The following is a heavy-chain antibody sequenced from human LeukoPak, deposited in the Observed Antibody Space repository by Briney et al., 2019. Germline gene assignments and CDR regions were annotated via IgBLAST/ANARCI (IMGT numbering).Heavy chain of an antibody. CDR3: ARDGYSYGPGYYYYMDV. Sequence: ASVKVSCKASGYTFTGYYMHGVRQAPGQGLEWMGWINPNSGGTNYAQKFQGRVTMTRDTSISTAYMELSRLRSDDTAVYYCARDGYSYGPGYYYYMDVWGKGTTVTVSS. CDR1: GYTFTGYY. D-gene: IGHD5-18*01. V-gene: IGHV1-2*02. J-gene: IGHJ6*03. CDR2: INPNSGGT.